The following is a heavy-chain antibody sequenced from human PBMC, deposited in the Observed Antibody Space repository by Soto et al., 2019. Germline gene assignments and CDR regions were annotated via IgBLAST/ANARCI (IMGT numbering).Heavy chain of an antibody. CDR2: IYYTGST. D-gene: IGHD1-1*01. CDR3: ARDRSNSTDFFDP. J-gene: IGHJ5*02. CDR1: GGSIDNYEFY. V-gene: IGHV4-30-4*01. Sequence: NPSETLSLTCSVSGGSIDNYEFYWTWIRQPPGEGLEWIGHIYYTGSTSYNPSLKGRLTISLDTSKNQFSLKLNSVSAADTAVYYCARDRSNSTDFFDPWGRGTRVTVSS.